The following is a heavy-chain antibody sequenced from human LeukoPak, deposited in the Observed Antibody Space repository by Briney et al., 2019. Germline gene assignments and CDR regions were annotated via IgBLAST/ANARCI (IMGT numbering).Heavy chain of an antibody. CDR3: SRDLDS. J-gene: IGHJ4*02. CDR1: GFSFSAYS. D-gene: IGHD3-22*01. CDR2: ISYDGSEE. Sequence: GGSLRLSCAASGFSFSAYSMHWVRQAPGKGLEWVAVISYDGSEEYYADSVKGRFTISRDNSKNTLYLQMNSLRAEDTAVYYCSRDLDSCGPGTLVTVSS. V-gene: IGHV3-30*01.